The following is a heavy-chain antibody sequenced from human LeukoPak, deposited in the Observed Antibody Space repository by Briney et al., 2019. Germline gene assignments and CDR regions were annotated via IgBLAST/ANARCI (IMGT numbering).Heavy chain of an antibody. CDR2: IDYIGTA. CDR3: ARVEAATTNPRFGY. V-gene: IGHV4-31*03. Sequence: SETLSLTCTVSDASISSIGYHWSWVRQLPGKGLDWIGYIDYIGTAYYNPSLRSRVTILVDTSKNQFSMKVTSVTIADTAVYYCARVEAATTNPRFGYWGQGTLVTVSS. CDR1: DASISSIGYH. J-gene: IGHJ4*02. D-gene: IGHD5-24*01.